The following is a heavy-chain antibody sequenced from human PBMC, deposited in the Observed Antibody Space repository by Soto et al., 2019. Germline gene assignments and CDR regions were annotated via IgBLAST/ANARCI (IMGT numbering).Heavy chain of an antibody. CDR3: AGVDLGGFDL. J-gene: IGHJ3*01. CDR1: GFTFNYYW. Sequence: EVQLVESEGGLVQRGGSLRLSCAASGFTFNYYWMHWVRQAPGQGLVWVAHIQNDGSRTTYADSVKGRFTISRDNAKNTMYLQRNSRRAEDTAVYYGAGVDLGGFDLWGKGTTVTVSS. D-gene: IGHD3-9*01. CDR2: IQNDGSRT. V-gene: IGHV3-74*01.